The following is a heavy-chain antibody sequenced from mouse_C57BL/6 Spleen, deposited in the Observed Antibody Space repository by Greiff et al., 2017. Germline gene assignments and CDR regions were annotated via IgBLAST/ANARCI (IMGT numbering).Heavy chain of an antibody. CDR3: ARPYIRGYAMDY. D-gene: IGHD1-1*01. V-gene: IGHV2-2*01. J-gene: IGHJ4*01. Sequence: VQLQQSGPGLVQPSQSLSITCIVSGFSLTSYGVHWVRQSPGKGLEWLGVIWSGGSTDYNAAFISRLSISKDNSKSQVFFKMNSLQADDTAIYYCARPYIRGYAMDYWGQGTSVTVSS. CDR1: GFSLTSYG. CDR2: IWSGGST.